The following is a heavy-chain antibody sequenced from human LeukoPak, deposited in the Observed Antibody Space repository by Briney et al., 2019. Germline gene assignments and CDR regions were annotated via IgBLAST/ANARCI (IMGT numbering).Heavy chain of an antibody. D-gene: IGHD2-2*01. J-gene: IGHJ3*02. V-gene: IGHV5-51*01. Sequence: GESLKISCKGSGYSFSTYWIAWARHMPEKGLEWMGFIYPGDSDIRYSPSFQGQVTISADKSINTAYLQWSILKASDTAMCYCARHMDKNKGYCSGSTCYDAFDIWGQGTTVTVSS. CDR2: IYPGDSDI. CDR1: GYSFSTYW. CDR3: ARHMDKNKGYCSGSTCYDAFDI.